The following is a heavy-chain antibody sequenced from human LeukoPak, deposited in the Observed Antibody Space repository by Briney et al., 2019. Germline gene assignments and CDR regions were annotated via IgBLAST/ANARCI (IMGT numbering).Heavy chain of an antibody. CDR1: GGSISSSSYY. D-gene: IGHD4-17*01. V-gene: IGHV4-39*01. J-gene: IGHJ3*02. Sequence: SETLSPTCTVSGGSISSSSYYWGWIRQPPGKGLEWIGSIYYSGSTYYNPSLKSRVTISVDTSKNQFSLKLSSVTAADTAVYYCARNFRNDYGDYRRVNARCSAFDIWGQGTMVTVSS. CDR3: ARNFRNDYGDYRRVNARCSAFDI. CDR2: IYYSGST.